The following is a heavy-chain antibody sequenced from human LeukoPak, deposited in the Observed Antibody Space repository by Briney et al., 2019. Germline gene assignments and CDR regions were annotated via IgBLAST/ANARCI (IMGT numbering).Heavy chain of an antibody. CDR1: GGTFSSYA. J-gene: IGHJ4*02. CDR3: AREKVPRNFDY. Sequence: ASVKVSCKASGGTFSSYAISWVRQAPGQGLEWMGGIIPILGTANYAQKFQGRVTITADKSTSTAYMELSSLRSEDTAVYYCAREKVPRNFDYWGQGTLVTVSS. D-gene: IGHD6-6*01. V-gene: IGHV1-69*10. CDR2: IIPILGTA.